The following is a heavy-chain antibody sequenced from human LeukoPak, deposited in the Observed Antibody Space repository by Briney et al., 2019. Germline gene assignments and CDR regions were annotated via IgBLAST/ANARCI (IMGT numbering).Heavy chain of an antibody. J-gene: IGHJ4*02. Sequence: QPGRSLRLSCTASGFTFGDYAMSWFRQAPGKGLEWVGFIRSKAYGGTTEYAASVKGRFTISRDDSKSIAYLQMNSLKTEDTAVYYCTRVDSSGYYYFDYWGQGTPVTVSS. CDR1: GFTFGDYA. D-gene: IGHD3-22*01. V-gene: IGHV3-49*03. CDR2: IRSKAYGGTT. CDR3: TRVDSSGYYYFDY.